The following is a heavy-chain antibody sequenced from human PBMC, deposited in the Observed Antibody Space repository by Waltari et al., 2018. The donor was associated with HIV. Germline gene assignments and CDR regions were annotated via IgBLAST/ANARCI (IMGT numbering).Heavy chain of an antibody. V-gene: IGHV4-31*03. Sequence: QVQLLESGPGLVRPSETLSLACTVSGDSISPSGSYWTWIRQPPGGGREWIGYIYYRGNPYYNPSLESRLTISLDTSRNQFTLRLNSVTAADTAIYYCARGRSSTYYILDDWGQGTLVTVSS. J-gene: IGHJ4*02. CDR1: GDSISPSGSY. CDR3: ARGRSSTYYILDD. CDR2: IYYRGNP. D-gene: IGHD6-13*01.